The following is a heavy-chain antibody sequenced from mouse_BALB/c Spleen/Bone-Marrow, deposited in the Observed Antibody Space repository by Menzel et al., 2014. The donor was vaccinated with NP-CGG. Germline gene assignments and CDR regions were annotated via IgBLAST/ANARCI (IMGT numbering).Heavy chain of an antibody. V-gene: IGHV14-3*02. CDR1: GFNFKDNY. CDR3: AREDYRYGDCYFDV. D-gene: IGHD2-14*01. J-gene: IGHJ1*01. Sequence: VQLQQSGEELVKPGASVKLSCKASGFNFKDNYMNWVKQRPEQGLEWIGRIDPANGNNQYNQTFKDKATLTADTSSNTAYIQLSSLSSEDSAVYFCAREDYRYGDCYFDVWGQGTSVTVSS. CDR2: IDPANGNN.